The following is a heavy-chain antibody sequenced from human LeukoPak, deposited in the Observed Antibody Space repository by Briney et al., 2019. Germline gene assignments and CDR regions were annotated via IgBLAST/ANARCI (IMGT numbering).Heavy chain of an antibody. CDR3: ARAPGYSSSWYVPFDY. V-gene: IGHV1-69*13. D-gene: IGHD6-13*01. Sequence: SVKVSCKASGGTFSSYAISWVRQAPGQGLEWMGGIIPIFGTANYAQKFQGRVTITADESTSTAYMELSSLRSEDTAVYYCARAPGYSSSWYVPFDYWGQGTLVTVSS. CDR2: IIPIFGTA. J-gene: IGHJ4*02. CDR1: GGTFSSYA.